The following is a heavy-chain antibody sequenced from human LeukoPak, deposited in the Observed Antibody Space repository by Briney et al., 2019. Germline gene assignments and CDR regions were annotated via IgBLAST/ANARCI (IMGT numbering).Heavy chain of an antibody. D-gene: IGHD6-19*01. J-gene: IGHJ4*02. Sequence: GWSLTLSCAASGFTFSEYYMSWIRQAPGKGLEWVSDISSTADIVSYADFVLGRFTISRDNGDDSLSLQLNNLRAEDTAVYYCARETVAGTFDYWSQGTLVTVSS. V-gene: IGHV3-11*01. CDR3: ARETVAGTFDY. CDR2: ISSTADIV. CDR1: GFTFSEYY.